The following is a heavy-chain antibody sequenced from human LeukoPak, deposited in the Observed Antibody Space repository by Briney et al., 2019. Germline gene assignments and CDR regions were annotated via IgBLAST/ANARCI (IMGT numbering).Heavy chain of an antibody. V-gene: IGHV3-7*04. Sequence: GGSLRLSCAASGFTFSGYWTSWVRQAPGKGLEWVALIKSDGSEKYYVDSVKGRFTISGDNAKNSLYLPMNSLRAEDTAVYYCARNSRYSFDIWGQGTVVTVSS. CDR3: ARNSRYSFDI. CDR2: IKSDGSEK. CDR1: GFTFSGYW. J-gene: IGHJ3*02. D-gene: IGHD4-11*01.